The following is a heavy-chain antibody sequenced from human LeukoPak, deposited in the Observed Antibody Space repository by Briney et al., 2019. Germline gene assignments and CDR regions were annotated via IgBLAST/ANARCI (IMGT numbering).Heavy chain of an antibody. D-gene: IGHD3-22*01. J-gene: IGHJ4*02. CDR2: INPSGGST. CDR1: GYTFTSYY. V-gene: IGHV1-46*01. CDR3: ARGGPTQYYYDSSGYWFGY. Sequence: ASVKVSCKASGYTFTSYYMHWVRQAPGQGLEWMGIINPSGGSTSYAQKFQGRVTMTRDTSTSTVYMELSSLRSEDTAVYYCARGGPTQYYYDSSGYWFGYWGQGTLVTVSS.